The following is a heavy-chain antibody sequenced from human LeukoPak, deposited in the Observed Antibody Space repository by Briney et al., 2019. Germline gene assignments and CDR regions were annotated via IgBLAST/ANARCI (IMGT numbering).Heavy chain of an antibody. D-gene: IGHD3-10*01. CDR3: ARDSLTYYYGSGSIDY. Sequence: PLGVLRLSCTASGFTFGDYAMSWFRQAPGKGLEWVSSISSSSSYIYYADSVKGRFTISRDNAKNSLYLQMNSLRAEDTAVHYCARDSLTYYYGSGSIDYWGQGTLVTVSS. J-gene: IGHJ4*02. CDR1: GFTFGDYA. V-gene: IGHV3-21*01. CDR2: ISSSSSYI.